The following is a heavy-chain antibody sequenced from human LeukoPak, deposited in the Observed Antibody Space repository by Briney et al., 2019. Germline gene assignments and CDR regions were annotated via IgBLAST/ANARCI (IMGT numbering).Heavy chain of an antibody. D-gene: IGHD3-10*01. CDR2: IDSSSSSI. CDR1: GFIFTSHS. J-gene: IGHJ4*02. V-gene: IGHV3-48*01. Sequence: GWSLRLSCAASGFIFTSHSMNWVRQAPGKGLEWVSFIDSSSSSIHYADSVRGRFTISRDNAKNLLYLQMNSLRAEDTAEYFCARGNGPGSFIIDYWGQGTLVAASS. CDR3: ARGNGPGSFIIDY.